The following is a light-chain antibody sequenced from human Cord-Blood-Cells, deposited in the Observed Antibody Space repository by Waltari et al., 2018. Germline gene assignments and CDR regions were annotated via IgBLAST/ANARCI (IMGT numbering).Light chain of an antibody. V-gene: IGLV2-8*01. CDR2: EVS. J-gene: IGLJ2*01. CDR1: SRDVGGYNY. CDR3: SSYAGSNNVV. Sequence: QSALTQPPSASGSPGPSVTISCTGTSRDVGGYNYVSWYQQHPGKAPKLMIYEVSKRPSGVPDRFSGSKSGNTASLTVSGLQAEDEADYYCSSYAGSNNVVFGGGTKLTVL.